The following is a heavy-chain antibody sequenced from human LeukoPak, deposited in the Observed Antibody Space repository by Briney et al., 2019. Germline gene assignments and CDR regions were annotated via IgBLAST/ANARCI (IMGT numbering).Heavy chain of an antibody. J-gene: IGHJ2*01. V-gene: IGHV4-39*07. D-gene: IGHD1-1*01. CDR1: GGSISSSSYH. Sequence: KPSETLSLTCTVSGGSISSSSYHWGWIRQPPGKGLEWIGSIYYSGSTYYNPSLKSRVTISLDTSKNQFSLKLSSVTAADTAVYYCARNYENWSQSCYLDLWGRGTLVTVSS. CDR2: IYYSGST. CDR3: ARNYENWSQSCYLDL.